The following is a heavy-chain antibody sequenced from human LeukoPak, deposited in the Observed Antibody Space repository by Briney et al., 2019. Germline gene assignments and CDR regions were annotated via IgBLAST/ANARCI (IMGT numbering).Heavy chain of an antibody. Sequence: SETLSLTCTVSSGSITSTSYCWGWIRQPPGKGLEWIGGIIYSGNTYYNPSLKSRVSISVDTTKNQFSLKLTSVTAADTAVYFCARHFHGSGYVVDFRGQGTLVTVSS. CDR3: ARHFHGSGYVVDF. CDR2: IIYSGNT. V-gene: IGHV4-39*01. CDR1: SGSITSTSYC. J-gene: IGHJ4*02. D-gene: IGHD6-13*01.